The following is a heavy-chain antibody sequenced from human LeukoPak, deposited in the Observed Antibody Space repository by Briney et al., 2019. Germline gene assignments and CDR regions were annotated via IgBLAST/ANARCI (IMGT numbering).Heavy chain of an antibody. D-gene: IGHD6-13*01. CDR2: ISSSSSYI. J-gene: IGHJ4*02. CDR1: GFTFRNYW. V-gene: IGHV3-21*01. Sequence: GGSLRLSCAASGFTFRNYWTTWVRQAPGKGLEWVSSISSSSSYIYYADSVKGRFTISRDNAKNSLYLQMNSLRAEDTAVYYCARDMGYSSSWDPFDYWGQGTLVTVSS. CDR3: ARDMGYSSSWDPFDY.